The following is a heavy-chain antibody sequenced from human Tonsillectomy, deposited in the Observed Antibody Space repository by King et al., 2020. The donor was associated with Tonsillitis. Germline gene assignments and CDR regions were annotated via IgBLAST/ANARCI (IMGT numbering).Heavy chain of an antibody. CDR3: AGSPARIAAAGTVPHDAFDI. J-gene: IGHJ3*02. Sequence: QLQESGPGLVKPSETLSLTCTVSGGSISSSGYYWGWIRQPPGKGLEWIGTIYYSGSTYYNPSLKSRVTISVDTSKNQFSLKLSSVTAADTAVFYCAGSPARIAAAGTVPHDAFDIWGQGTMVTVSS. V-gene: IGHV4-39*07. D-gene: IGHD6-13*01. CDR2: IYYSGST. CDR1: GGSISSSGYY.